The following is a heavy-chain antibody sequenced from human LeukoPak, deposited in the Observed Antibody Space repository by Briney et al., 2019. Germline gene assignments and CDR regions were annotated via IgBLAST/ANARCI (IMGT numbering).Heavy chain of an antibody. CDR1: GFTFSSYG. CDR2: IRYDGSNK. CDR3: AKDHYDFWSGYYVGFDY. J-gene: IGHJ4*02. V-gene: IGHV3-30*02. D-gene: IGHD3-3*01. Sequence: PGGSLRLSCAASGFTFSSYGMHWVRQAPGKGLEWVAFIRYDGSNKCYADSVKGRFTIPRDNSKNTLYLQMNSLRAEDTAVYYCAKDHYDFWSGYYVGFDYWGQGTLVTVSS.